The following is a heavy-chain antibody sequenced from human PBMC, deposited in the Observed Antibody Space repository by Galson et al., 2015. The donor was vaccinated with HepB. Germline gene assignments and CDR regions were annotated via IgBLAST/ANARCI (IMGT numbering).Heavy chain of an antibody. D-gene: IGHD6-13*01. CDR3: ARWAAAGIGSWFDP. CDR2: TYYRSKWYN. CDR1: GDSVSSNSAA. J-gene: IGHJ5*02. Sequence: CAISGDSVSSNSAAWNWIRQSPSRGLEWLGRTYYRSKWYNDYAVSVKSRITINPDTSKNQFSLQLNSVTPEDTAVYYCARWAAAGIGSWFDPWGQGTLVTVSS. V-gene: IGHV6-1*01.